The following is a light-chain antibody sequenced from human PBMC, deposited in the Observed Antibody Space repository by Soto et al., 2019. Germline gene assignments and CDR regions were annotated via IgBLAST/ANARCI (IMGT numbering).Light chain of an antibody. CDR3: QQYDSSRPSYT. CDR1: QSASTNY. CDR2: GAS. V-gene: IGKV3-20*01. J-gene: IGKJ2*01. Sequence: EVVLTQSPGTLALSPGERATLTCRATQSASTNYLAWYQQKPGQAPRLLIYGASNRATGIPDRFSGSGSGTNFTLTISRLEPEELAVYYCQQYDSSRPSYTFGQGTKLEI.